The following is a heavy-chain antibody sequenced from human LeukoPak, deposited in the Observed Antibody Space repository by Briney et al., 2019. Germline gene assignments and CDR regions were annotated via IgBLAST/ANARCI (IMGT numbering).Heavy chain of an antibody. J-gene: IGHJ3*02. CDR3: ARAGGMVAATGAFDI. V-gene: IGHV3-30*04. D-gene: IGHD2-15*01. CDR2: IRNDGSK. CDR1: GFAFSGYA. Sequence: GGSLRLSCAASGFAFSGYAIHWVRQAPGRGLEWVAVIRNDGSKDYTDSVKGRFTISRDNSKNTLYLQMNSLRAEDTAVYYCARAGGMVAATGAFDIWGQGTMVTVSS.